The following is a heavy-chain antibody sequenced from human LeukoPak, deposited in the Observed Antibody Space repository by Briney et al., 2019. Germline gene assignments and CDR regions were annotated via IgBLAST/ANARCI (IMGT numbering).Heavy chain of an antibody. Sequence: SETLSLTCRVSGVSISSGSNYWGWIRQPPGKGLEWIGSIYYSGSTYYNPSLKSRVTISVDTSKNQFSLKLSSVTAADTAVYYCARDVVPAAMGGFDYWGQGTLVTVSS. CDR3: ARDVVPAAMGGFDY. CDR1: GVSISSGSNY. D-gene: IGHD2-2*01. CDR2: IYYSGST. V-gene: IGHV4-39*02. J-gene: IGHJ4*02.